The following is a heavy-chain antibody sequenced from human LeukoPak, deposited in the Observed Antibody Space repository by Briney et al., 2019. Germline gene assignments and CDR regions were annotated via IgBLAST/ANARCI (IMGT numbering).Heavy chain of an antibody. V-gene: IGHV4-39*01. J-gene: IGHJ4*02. CDR3: ARLNPLEHLFIFYFDS. CDR2: ISSRGST. CDR1: GDSISNGHYY. Sequence: SETLSLTCSVSGDSISNGHYYWCWTRQPPGKGLEWLATISSRGSTFYNPSLKSRVTISVDTSKNQISLNLSSVTASDTSLYYCARLNPLEHLFIFYFDSWGQGVLATVSS. D-gene: IGHD3-3*01.